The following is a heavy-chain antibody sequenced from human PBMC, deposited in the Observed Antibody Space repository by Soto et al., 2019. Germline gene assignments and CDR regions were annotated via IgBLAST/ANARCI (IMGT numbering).Heavy chain of an antibody. D-gene: IGHD3-9*01. CDR2: IYYSGST. J-gene: IGHJ4*02. Sequence: SETLSLTCTVSGGSISSSSYYWGWIRQPPGKGLEWIGSIYYSGSTYYNPSLKSRVTISVDTSKNQFSLKLSSVTAADTAVYYCARPNYDILTGYFDYCGQRTLVTVSS. CDR1: GGSISSSSYY. CDR3: ARPNYDILTGYFDY. V-gene: IGHV4-39*01.